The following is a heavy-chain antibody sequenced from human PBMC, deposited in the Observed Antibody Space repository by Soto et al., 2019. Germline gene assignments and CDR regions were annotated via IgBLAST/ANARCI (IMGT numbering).Heavy chain of an antibody. CDR2: ISSSSSYI. CDR3: AREENYYYYMDV. Sequence: GGSLRLSCASSGFTFSSYSMNLVRQAPGKGLEWVSSISSSSSYIYYADSVKGRFTISRDNAKNSLYLQMNSLRAEDTAVYYCAREENYYYYMDVWGKGTTVTVSS. CDR1: GFTFSSYS. V-gene: IGHV3-21*01. J-gene: IGHJ6*03.